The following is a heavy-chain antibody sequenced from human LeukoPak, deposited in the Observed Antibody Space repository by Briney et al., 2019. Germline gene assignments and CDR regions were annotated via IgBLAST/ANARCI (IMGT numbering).Heavy chain of an antibody. Sequence: GGSLRISCAASGFIVSSNYMGWVRQAPGKGLEWVSVIYSGGSTYYADSVKGRFTISRDNSKNMIYLEMNSLRVEDTAVYYCATPYSSSWVTVGFNYWGQGTLVTVSS. CDR1: GFIVSSNY. D-gene: IGHD6-13*01. J-gene: IGHJ4*02. CDR2: IYSGGST. V-gene: IGHV3-66*01. CDR3: ATPYSSSWVTVGFNY.